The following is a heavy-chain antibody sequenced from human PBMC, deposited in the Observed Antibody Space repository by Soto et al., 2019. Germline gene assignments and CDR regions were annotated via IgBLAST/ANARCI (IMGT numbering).Heavy chain of an antibody. V-gene: IGHV3-21*01. D-gene: IGHD3-22*01. CDR1: GFTFSSYS. CDR3: ARGPMRLHYYDSSGYYYSDY. J-gene: IGHJ4*02. CDR2: ISSSSSYI. Sequence: GGSLRLSCAASGFTFSSYSMNWVRQAPGKGLEWVSSISSSSSYIYYADSVKGRFTISRDNAKNSLYLQMNSLRAEDTAVYYCARGPMRLHYYDSSGYYYSDYWGQGTLVTVSS.